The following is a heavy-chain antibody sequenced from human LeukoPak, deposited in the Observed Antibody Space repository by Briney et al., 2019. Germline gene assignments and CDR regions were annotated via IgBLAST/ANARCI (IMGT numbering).Heavy chain of an antibody. CDR3: ARDLAYDSSGYYPNDAFDI. J-gene: IGHJ3*02. CDR1: GFTFSSYG. V-gene: IGHV3-20*04. D-gene: IGHD3-22*01. Sequence: GGSLRLSCAASGFTFSSYGMSWVRQAPGKGLEWVSGINWNGGSTGYADSVKGRFTISRDNAKNSLYLQMNSLRAEDTALYYCARDLAYDSSGYYPNDAFDIWGQGTMVTVSS. CDR2: INWNGGST.